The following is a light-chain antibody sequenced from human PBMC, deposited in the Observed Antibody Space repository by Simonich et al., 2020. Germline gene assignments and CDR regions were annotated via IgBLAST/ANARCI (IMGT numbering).Light chain of an antibody. CDR1: ISDVGGYNY. CDR3: SSYAGSNNFEV. J-gene: IGLJ3*02. CDR2: EVS. Sequence: QSALTQPPSASGSPGQSVTISCTETISDVGGYNYVSWYQQHPGKAPKLMLFEVSKRPSGVPDRFSGSKSGKTASLTVSGLQAEDEADYYCSSYAGSNNFEVFGGGTKLTVL. V-gene: IGLV2-8*01.